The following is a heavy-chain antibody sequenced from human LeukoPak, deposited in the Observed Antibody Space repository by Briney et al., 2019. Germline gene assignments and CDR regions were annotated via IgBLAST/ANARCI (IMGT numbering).Heavy chain of an antibody. CDR3: ARHTTHGDYNPNDY. D-gene: IGHD3-16*01. CDR1: GGSISSGSYY. Sequence: MASQTLSLTRTVSGGSISSGSYYWSWIRQPAGKGLEWIGRIYTSGSTNYNPSLKSRVTISVDTSKNQFSLKLSSVTAADTAVYYCARHTTHGDYNPNDYWGQGTLVTVSS. CDR2: IYTSGST. V-gene: IGHV4-61*02. J-gene: IGHJ4*02.